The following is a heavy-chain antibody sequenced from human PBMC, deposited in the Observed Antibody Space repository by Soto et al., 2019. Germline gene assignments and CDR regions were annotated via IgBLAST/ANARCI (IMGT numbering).Heavy chain of an antibody. D-gene: IGHD5-12*01. CDR3: ARTSGYAFDY. J-gene: IGHJ4*02. CDR2: ISRSSSTM. CDR1: GFTFSTYS. V-gene: IGHV3-48*01. Sequence: GGSLRLSCAASGFTFSTYSMAWVRQAPGKGLEWVSYISRSSSTMYYADSVKGRFTVSRDNAKNTLYLQMGSLRAEDMAVYYCARTSGYAFDYWGRGTLVTVSS.